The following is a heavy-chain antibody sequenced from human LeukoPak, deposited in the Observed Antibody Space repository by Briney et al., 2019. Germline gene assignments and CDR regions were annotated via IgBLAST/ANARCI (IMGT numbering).Heavy chain of an antibody. CDR2: INPNSGGT. Sequence: ASVKVSCKASGYTFTGYYMHWVRQAPGQGLERMGWINPNSGGTNYAQKFQGRVTMTRDTSISTAYMELSRLRSDDTAVYYCANIRGYCSGGSCSDYWGQGTLVTVSS. CDR3: ANIRGYCSGGSCSDY. D-gene: IGHD2-15*01. J-gene: IGHJ4*02. V-gene: IGHV1-2*02. CDR1: GYTFTGYY.